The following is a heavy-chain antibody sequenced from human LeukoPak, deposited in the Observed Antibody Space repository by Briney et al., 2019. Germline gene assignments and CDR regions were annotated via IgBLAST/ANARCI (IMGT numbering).Heavy chain of an antibody. D-gene: IGHD3-10*01. CDR1: GFTFSRYS. CDR2: ISSSSSYI. V-gene: IGHV3-21*01. J-gene: IGHJ4*02. CDR3: ARSDYGSGSYA. Sequence: PGGSLRLACAASGFTFSRYSMNWVRQAPGKGLEWVSSISSSSSYIYYADSVKGRFTISRDNAKNSLYLQMNSLRVEDTAVYYCARSDYGSGSYAWGQGTLVTVSS.